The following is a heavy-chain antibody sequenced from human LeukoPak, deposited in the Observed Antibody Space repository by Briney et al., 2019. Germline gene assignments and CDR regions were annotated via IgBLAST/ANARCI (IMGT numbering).Heavy chain of an antibody. CDR2: IHHSGST. D-gene: IGHD2-15*01. CDR1: RGSFSDYY. J-gene: IGHJ5*02. CDR3: ARGGFTLCSGGSCYSPTSFWFDP. Sequence: SETLSLTCAVERGSFSDYYWTWIRQSPGKGLEWIGEIHHSGSTYYSPSLRSRATISVVPSENQFSLKLRAVTAADTAVYYCARGGFTLCSGGSCYSPTSFWFDPWGQGTLVTVSS. V-gene: IGHV4-34*01.